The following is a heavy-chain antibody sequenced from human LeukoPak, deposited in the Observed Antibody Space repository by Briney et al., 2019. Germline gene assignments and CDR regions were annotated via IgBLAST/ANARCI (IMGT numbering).Heavy chain of an antibody. V-gene: IGHV3-33*01. CDR2: IWYDGSNK. CDR1: GFTFSSYG. D-gene: IGHD3-10*01. CDR3: ARGLMVRGVRYYYYGMDV. J-gene: IGHJ6*04. Sequence: GGSLRLPCAASGFTFSSYGMHWVRQAPGKGLEWVAVIWYDGSNKYYADSVKGRFTISRDNSKNTLYLQMNSLRAEDTAVYYCARGLMVRGVRYYYYGMDVWGKGTTVTVSS.